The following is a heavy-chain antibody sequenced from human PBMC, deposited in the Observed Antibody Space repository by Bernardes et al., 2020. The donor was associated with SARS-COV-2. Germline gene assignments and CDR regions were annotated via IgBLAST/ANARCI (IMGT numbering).Heavy chain of an antibody. V-gene: IGHV3-7*01. Sequence: GGSLRLSCAASGFPFSTFWMTWVRQAPGKGLEWVANINQDGSETFYVDSVKGRFTISRDNAKNSLFMEMNTLRAEDTAVYYCARIYSTSSFDFDYWGQGTLVTVSS. D-gene: IGHD6-6*01. CDR3: ARIYSTSSFDFDY. CDR2: INQDGSET. J-gene: IGHJ4*02. CDR1: GFPFSTFW.